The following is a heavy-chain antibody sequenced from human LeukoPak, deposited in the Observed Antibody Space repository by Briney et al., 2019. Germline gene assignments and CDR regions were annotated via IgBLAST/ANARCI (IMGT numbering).Heavy chain of an antibody. CDR1: GFTFTNYG. Sequence: PGGSLRLSCATSGFTFTNYGLHWVRQAPGKGLEWVAVIWYDGSKTYYADSVNGRFTIFRDNSKNTVYLQMNSLRAEDTAVYYCARASSSSHFDYWGQGTLVTVSS. V-gene: IGHV3-33*01. D-gene: IGHD6-6*01. J-gene: IGHJ4*02. CDR3: ARASSSSHFDY. CDR2: IWYDGSKT.